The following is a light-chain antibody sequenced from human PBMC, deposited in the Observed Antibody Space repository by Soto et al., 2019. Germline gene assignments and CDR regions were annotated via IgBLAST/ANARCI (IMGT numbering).Light chain of an antibody. CDR1: NSDIGGYAY. CDR2: DGN. J-gene: IGLJ2*01. CDR3: SSYTSRTSL. Sequence: QSALTQPASMSGSLGQSITISCTGTNSDIGGYAYVSWYQHHPGKVPKLMIYDGNKRPSGVSDRFSGSKSGNTASLTISGLQAEDEADYYCSSYTSRTSLFGGGTKLTVL. V-gene: IGLV2-14*03.